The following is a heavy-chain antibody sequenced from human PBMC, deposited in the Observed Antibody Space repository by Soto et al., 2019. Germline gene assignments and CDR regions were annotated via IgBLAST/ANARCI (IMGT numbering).Heavy chain of an antibody. CDR3: AKDQYDFWSGYQYYYYYYGMDV. V-gene: IGHV3-23*01. CDR1: GFTFSSYG. D-gene: IGHD3-3*01. J-gene: IGHJ6*02. CDR2: ISGSGGST. Sequence: GGSLRLSCAASGFTFSSYGMSWVRQAPGKGLEWVSAISGSGGSTYYADSVKGRFTISRDNSKNTLYLQMNSLRAEDTAVYYCAKDQYDFWSGYQYYYYYYGMDVWGQGTTVTVSS.